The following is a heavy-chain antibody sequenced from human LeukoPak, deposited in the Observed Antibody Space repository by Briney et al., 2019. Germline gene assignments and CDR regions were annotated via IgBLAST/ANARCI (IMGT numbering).Heavy chain of an antibody. J-gene: IGHJ4*02. Sequence: SETLSLTCNVSGRSISSYYWSWLRQPPGEGLGWVGYIYYSGSTNCNPSLMSRVTISVDTSKNQFSLKLSSVTAADAAVYYCAREYSGYVGGFDYWGQGTLVTVSS. D-gene: IGHD5-12*01. CDR1: GRSISSYY. CDR3: AREYSGYVGGFDY. V-gene: IGHV4-59*01. CDR2: IYYSGST.